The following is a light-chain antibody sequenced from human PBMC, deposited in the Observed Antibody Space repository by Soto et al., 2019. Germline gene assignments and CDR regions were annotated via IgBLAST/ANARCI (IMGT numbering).Light chain of an antibody. CDR3: HQYGSTPWT. V-gene: IGKV3-20*01. J-gene: IGKJ1*01. CDR1: QSVSSSF. CDR2: CAS. Sequence: EIVLTQSPGTLSLSPGERATLSCRASQSVSSSFVAWYQQKPGQAPRLLIYCASSRATGIPDRCSGGGSGTDFTLTISSLEPEDFAVYYCHQYGSTPWTFGQGTKVEIK.